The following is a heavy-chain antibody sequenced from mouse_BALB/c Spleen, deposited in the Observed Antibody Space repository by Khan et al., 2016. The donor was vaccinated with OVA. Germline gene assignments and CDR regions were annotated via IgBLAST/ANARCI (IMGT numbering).Heavy chain of an antibody. J-gene: IGHJ3*01. V-gene: IGHV1-26*01. CDR3: ARGYDFFAY. CDR1: GYSFTAYY. CDR2: INPKTDHT. Sequence: EVQLQQSGPDLVKTGASVKISCKASGYSFTAYYMNWVKLSHGKILECIGRINPKTDHTNYNQKFKGKAILTVDTSSSTAYMELRSLTSEDSAVYFCARGYDFFAYWGQGTLVTVSA. D-gene: IGHD2-14*01.